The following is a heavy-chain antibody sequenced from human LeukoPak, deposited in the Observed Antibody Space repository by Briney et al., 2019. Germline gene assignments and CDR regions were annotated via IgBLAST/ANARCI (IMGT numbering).Heavy chain of an antibody. D-gene: IGHD1-14*01. V-gene: IGHV4-31*03. CDR2: IYYSGST. CDR3: ARDLNRSNWFDP. J-gene: IGHJ5*02. Sequence: SQTLSLTCTVSGGSISSGGYYWSWIRQHPGKGLEWIGYIYYSGSTYYNPSLKSRVTISVDTSKNQFSLKLSSVTAADTAVYYCARDLNRSNWFDPWGQGTLVTVSS. CDR1: GGSISSGGYY.